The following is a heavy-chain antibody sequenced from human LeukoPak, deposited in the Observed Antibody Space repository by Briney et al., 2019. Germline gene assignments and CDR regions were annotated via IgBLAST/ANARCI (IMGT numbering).Heavy chain of an antibody. V-gene: IGHV1-69*04. CDR3: ARASEIFGVVITPYYFDY. D-gene: IGHD3-3*01. J-gene: IGHJ4*02. Sequence: GSSVKVSCKGSGGTFSSYAISLVRQAPGQGLEWMGRIIPILGIANYAQKFQGRVTITADKSTSTAYMELSSLRSEDTAVYYCARASEIFGVVITPYYFDYWGQGTLVTVSS. CDR1: GGTFSSYA. CDR2: IIPILGIA.